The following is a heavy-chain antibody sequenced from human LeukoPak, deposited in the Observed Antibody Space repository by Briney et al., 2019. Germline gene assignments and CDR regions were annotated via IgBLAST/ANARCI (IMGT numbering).Heavy chain of an antibody. J-gene: IGHJ5*02. Sequence: PSETLSLTCTVSGVSISSYYWSWLRQPPGKGLEWIGYIYYSGSTNYNPSLKSRVPISVDTYENKFSLKLGSVTAADTAVYYCARLVSCVESGSDWFDPWGQGTLVTVSS. V-gene: IGHV4-59*08. D-gene: IGHD2-15*01. CDR2: IYYSGST. CDR3: ARLVSCVESGSDWFDP. CDR1: GVSISSYY.